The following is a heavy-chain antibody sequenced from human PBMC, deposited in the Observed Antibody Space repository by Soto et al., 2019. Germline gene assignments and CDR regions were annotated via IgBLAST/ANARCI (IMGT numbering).Heavy chain of an antibody. CDR3: ASPTSGWHYYDY. V-gene: IGHV3-11*06. D-gene: IGHD6-19*01. CDR1: GFNFSDHY. J-gene: IGHJ4*02. Sequence: GGSLRLSCAASGFNFSDHYMNWIRQAPGKGLEWVSYISGSSRYTNFADSVKGRFTISRDNAKNSLYLQMNSLRAEATPVYYSASPTSGWHYYDYWGQGTPVTVSS. CDR2: ISGSSRYT.